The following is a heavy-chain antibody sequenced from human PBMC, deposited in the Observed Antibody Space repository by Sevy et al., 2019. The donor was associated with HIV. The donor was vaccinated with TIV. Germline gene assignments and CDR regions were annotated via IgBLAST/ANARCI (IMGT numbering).Heavy chain of an antibody. CDR2: IIPIFGTA. Sequence: ASVKVSCKASGGTFSSYAISWVRQAPGQGLEWMGGIIPIFGTANYAQKFQGRVTITADESTSTAYMELSSLRSEDTAVYYCARGTTYGDYAFDYWGQGTLVTVSS. CDR3: ARGTTYGDYAFDY. J-gene: IGHJ4*02. CDR1: GGTFSSYA. V-gene: IGHV1-69*13. D-gene: IGHD4-17*01.